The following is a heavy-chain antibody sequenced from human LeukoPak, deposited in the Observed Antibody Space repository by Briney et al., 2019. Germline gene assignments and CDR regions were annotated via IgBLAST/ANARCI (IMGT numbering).Heavy chain of an antibody. Sequence: ASVKVSCKASVYNFTSYGISWVRQAPGQGLEWMGWISAYNGNTNYAQKLQGRVTMTTDTSTSTAYMELRSLRSDDTAVYYCARDTVTTENWFDPWGQGTPVTVSS. CDR3: ARDTVTTENWFDP. J-gene: IGHJ5*02. CDR2: ISAYNGNT. CDR1: VYNFTSYG. D-gene: IGHD4-17*01. V-gene: IGHV1-18*01.